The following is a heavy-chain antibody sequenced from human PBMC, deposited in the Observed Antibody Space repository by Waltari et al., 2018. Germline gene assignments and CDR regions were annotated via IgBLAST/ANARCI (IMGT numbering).Heavy chain of an antibody. J-gene: IGHJ4*02. D-gene: IGHD3-10*01. Sequence: DVQLVESGGGLVQRGGSLGPSCTASGFTFSTSGMHWVRHGPGTGLMWVSRIDSDGSSTSYEDSVRGRFTISRDNAKNTLYLQMNSVRDEDTAVYYCGRARVQGVKYFDYWGRGTLVTVSS. CDR1: GFTFSTSG. CDR3: GRARVQGVKYFDY. CDR2: IDSDGSST. V-gene: IGHV3-74*01.